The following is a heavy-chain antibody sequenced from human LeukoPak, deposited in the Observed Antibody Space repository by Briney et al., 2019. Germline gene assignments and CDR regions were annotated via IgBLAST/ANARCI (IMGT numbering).Heavy chain of an antibody. Sequence: SETLSLTCAVYGGSFSDYYWTWIRQPPGKGLEWIGEINHSGSTNYNPSLKSRVTISVDTSKKQFFLRLSSVTAADTAVYYCARGLWIQLWINWGQGTLVTVSS. J-gene: IGHJ4*02. CDR1: GGSFSDYY. CDR2: INHSGST. V-gene: IGHV4-34*01. D-gene: IGHD5-18*01. CDR3: ARGLWIQLWIN.